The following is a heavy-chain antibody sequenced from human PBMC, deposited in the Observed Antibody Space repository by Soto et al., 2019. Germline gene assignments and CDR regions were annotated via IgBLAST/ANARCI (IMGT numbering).Heavy chain of an antibody. Sequence: GGSLRLSCEASGFTFTDAWMTWVRQSPGKGLEWVGRIKSQAEGGTTDYAAPVKGRFTISRDDSKNTLFLHMNSLKIEDSGVYYCMACYYDFWSGYYPYNWFDPWGQGTPVTVYS. CDR3: MACYYDFWSGYYPYNWFDP. D-gene: IGHD3-3*01. CDR2: IKSQAEGGTT. J-gene: IGHJ5*02. V-gene: IGHV3-15*01. CDR1: GFTFTDAW.